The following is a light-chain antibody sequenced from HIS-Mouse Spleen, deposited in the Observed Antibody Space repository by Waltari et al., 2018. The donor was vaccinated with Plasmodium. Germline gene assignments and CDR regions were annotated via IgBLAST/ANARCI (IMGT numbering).Light chain of an antibody. Sequence: IVLTQSPATLSLSPGERATLSCRASQSVSSYLAWYQQNPGQAPRLLIYDASNRATGIPARFSGSGSGTDFTLTISSLEPEDFAVYYCQQRSNWPRVLTFGGGTKVEIK. V-gene: IGKV3-11*01. J-gene: IGKJ4*01. CDR3: QQRSNWPRVLT. CDR2: DAS. CDR1: QSVSSY.